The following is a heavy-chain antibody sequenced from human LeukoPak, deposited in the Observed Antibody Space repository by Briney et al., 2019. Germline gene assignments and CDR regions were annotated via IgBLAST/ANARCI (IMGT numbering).Heavy chain of an antibody. J-gene: IGHJ6*02. D-gene: IGHD2-8*01. CDR1: GFTFSNYD. V-gene: IGHV3-13*01. Sequence: GGSLRLSCAASGFTFSNYDMHWVRQATGKGLEWVSAIGTAGDTYYPGSVKGRFTISRENAENSLYLQMNSLRAGDTAVYYCARSVAMGVLGYYGMDVWGQGTTVTVSS. CDR3: ARSVAMGVLGYYGMDV. CDR2: IGTAGDT.